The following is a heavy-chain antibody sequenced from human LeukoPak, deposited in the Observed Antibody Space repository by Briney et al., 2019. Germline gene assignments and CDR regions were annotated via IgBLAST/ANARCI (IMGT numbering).Heavy chain of an antibody. V-gene: IGHV4-59*01. D-gene: IGHD1-20*01. J-gene: IGHJ5*02. CDR2: IYYSGST. Sequence: PSETLSLTCTVSGGSISSYYWSWIRQPPGKGLEWIGYIYYSGSTNYNPSLKSRVTISVDTSKNQFSLKLSSVTAADTAVYYCARAGNNWNDNWFDPWGQGTLVTVSS. CDR1: GGSISSYY. CDR3: ARAGNNWNDNWFDP.